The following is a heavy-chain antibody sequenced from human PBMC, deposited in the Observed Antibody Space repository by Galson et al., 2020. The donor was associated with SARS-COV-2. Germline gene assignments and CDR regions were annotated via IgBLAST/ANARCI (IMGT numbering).Heavy chain of an antibody. V-gene: IGHV3-30*04. CDR2: ILYDGSNN. J-gene: IGHJ4*02. CDR3: AIDRDIVVVPAAILFDY. CDR1: RFTFRSYA. D-gene: IGHD2-2*01. Sequence: GESLMIYCAASRFTFRSYAMHWVSQAQGKGPEWVAVILYDGSNNYYADSVKGRLTIPRDNSKNTLYLQMNSLRAEDTAVYYCAIDRDIVVVPAAILFDYWGQGSLVTVSS.